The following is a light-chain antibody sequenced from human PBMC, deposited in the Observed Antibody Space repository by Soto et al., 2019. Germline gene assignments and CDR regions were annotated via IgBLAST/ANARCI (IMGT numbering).Light chain of an antibody. Sequence: AIQVTQSPSSLSASVGDRVTITCRANQGIRDNLGWYRQKPGKAPKLLISAASTLQSGVPSRFSGSGSGTDFTLTISSLQPDDFATYYCLQAYNYPLTFGGGTKVEIK. CDR3: LQAYNYPLT. V-gene: IGKV1-6*01. CDR1: QGIRDN. J-gene: IGKJ4*01. CDR2: AAS.